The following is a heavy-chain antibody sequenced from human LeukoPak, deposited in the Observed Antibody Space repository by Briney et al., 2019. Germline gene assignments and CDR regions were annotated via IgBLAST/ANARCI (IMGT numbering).Heavy chain of an antibody. J-gene: IGHJ1*01. D-gene: IGHD1-26*01. V-gene: IGHV3-15*01. Sequence: PGGSLRLSCAAFGFTFTYAWMTWVRQAPGKGLEGVGRIKSNPDGGTADYAAPVKGRFTISRDDSRNTLYLQMNNLEIDDTAVYFCSTAVNGSYFDWGQGTLVIVSS. CDR2: IKSNPDGGTA. CDR3: STAVNGSYFD. CDR1: GFTFTYAW.